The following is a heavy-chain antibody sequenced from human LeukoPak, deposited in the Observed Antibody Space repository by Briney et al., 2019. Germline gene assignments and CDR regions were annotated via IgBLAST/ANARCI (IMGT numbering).Heavy chain of an antibody. CDR2: TRSKGYGGTT. D-gene: IGHD2/OR15-2a*01. CDR1: GFTFGDYG. J-gene: IGHJ4*02. V-gene: IGHV3-49*03. CDR3: TRDLFYAQGPDGY. Sequence: GGSLRLSCIASGFTFGDYGMSWFRQAPGKGLEWVGFTRSKGYGGTTEYAASVKGRFTISRDDSKSIAYLQMNSLKTEDTAVYYCTRDLFYAQGPDGYWGQGTLVTVSS.